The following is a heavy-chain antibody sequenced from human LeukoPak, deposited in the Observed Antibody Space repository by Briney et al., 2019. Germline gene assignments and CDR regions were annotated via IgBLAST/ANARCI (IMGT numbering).Heavy chain of an antibody. CDR2: IYYSGST. V-gene: IGHV4-59*01. D-gene: IGHD6-19*01. CDR3: ARHGYSSGSLAWFDP. J-gene: IGHJ5*02. CDR1: GGSISSYY. Sequence: PSETLCLTCTVAGGSISSYYWSWIRQPPGKGLEWIGYIYYSGSTNYNPSLKSRVTISVDTSKNQFSLKLSSVTAADTAVYYCARHGYSSGSLAWFDPWGQGTQVTVSS.